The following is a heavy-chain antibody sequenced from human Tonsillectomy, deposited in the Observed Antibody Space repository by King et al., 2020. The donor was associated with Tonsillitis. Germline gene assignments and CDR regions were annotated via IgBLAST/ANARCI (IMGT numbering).Heavy chain of an antibody. CDR3: ARSPSGDPQARIYYFDY. Sequence: VQLVESGGGLVQPGGSLRLSCAASGFTFSSYSMNWVRQAPGKGLEWVSYISSSSSTIYYADSVKGRFTISRDNAKNSLYLQMNSLRAEDTAVYYCARSPSGDPQARIYYFDYWGQGTLVTVSS. D-gene: IGHD2-15*01. V-gene: IGHV3-48*01. J-gene: IGHJ4*02. CDR2: ISSSSSTI. CDR1: GFTFSSYS.